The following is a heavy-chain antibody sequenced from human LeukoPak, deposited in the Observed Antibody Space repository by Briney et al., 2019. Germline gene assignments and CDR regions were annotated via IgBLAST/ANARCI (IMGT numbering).Heavy chain of an antibody. J-gene: IGHJ6*02. D-gene: IGHD5-12*01. CDR2: IIPIFGTA. V-gene: IGHV1-69*13. CDR3: ARDQEATMYYYYYGMDV. Sequence: VASVKVSCKASGGTFSSYAISWVRQAPGQGLEWMGGIIPIFGTANYAQKFQGRVTITADESTSTAYMELSSLRSEDTAVYYCARDQEATMYYYYYGMDVWGQGTTVTVSS. CDR1: GGTFSSYA.